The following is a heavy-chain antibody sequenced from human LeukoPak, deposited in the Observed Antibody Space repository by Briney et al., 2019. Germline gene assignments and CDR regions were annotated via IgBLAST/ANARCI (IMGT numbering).Heavy chain of an antibody. D-gene: IGHD6-19*01. V-gene: IGHV3-23*01. Sequence: PGGPLRLSCAASGFTFNRNAISWVRQAPGKGLEWVSTIGGSGDKTFYADSVKGRFTISRDNSKNRVHLQMNSLTGEDTALYYCVRRGDASSGWGDHDFWGQGALVTVSS. CDR2: IGGSGDKT. CDR3: VRRGDASSGWGDHDF. CDR1: GFTFNRNA. J-gene: IGHJ4*02.